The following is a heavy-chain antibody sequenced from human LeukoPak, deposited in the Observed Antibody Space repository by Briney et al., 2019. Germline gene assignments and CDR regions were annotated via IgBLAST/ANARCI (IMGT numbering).Heavy chain of an antibody. J-gene: IGHJ6*03. Sequence: SETLALTCSVYGYSIYTCHCRGWAREPPGKGLEWIRIIYHSRSNHYNPSLKSRVTISIDTSNYQFSRKLTTATAADTAVYHCARKTSRYYFMAVWGKGTPVTVSS. CDR1: GYSIYTCHC. CDR2: IYHSRSN. CDR3: ARKTSRYYFMAV. V-gene: IGHV4-38-2*01.